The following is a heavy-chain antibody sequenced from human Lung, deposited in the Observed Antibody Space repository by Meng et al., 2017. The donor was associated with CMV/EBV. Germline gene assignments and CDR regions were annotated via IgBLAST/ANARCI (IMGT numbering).Heavy chain of an antibody. Sequence: SVXVSCKASGGTFSSYTINWVRQAPGQGLEWMGRIIPILGIANYAQKFQGRVTITTDKSTSTVYMELSSLRSEDTAVYYCAMESRGGMDVWGQGTTVTGAS. D-gene: IGHD3-3*01. V-gene: IGHV1-69*02. CDR3: AMESRGGMDV. CDR1: GGTFSSYT. CDR2: IIPILGIA. J-gene: IGHJ6*02.